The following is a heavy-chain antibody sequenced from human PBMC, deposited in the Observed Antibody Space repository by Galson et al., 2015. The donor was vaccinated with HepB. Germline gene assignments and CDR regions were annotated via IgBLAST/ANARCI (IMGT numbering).Heavy chain of an antibody. Sequence: SVKVSCKASGYTFTSYYMHWVRQAPGQGLEWMGIINPSGGSTSYAQKFQGRVTMTRDTSTSTVYMELSSLRSEDTAVYYCAKGVGATTGAFDIWGQGTMVTVSS. V-gene: IGHV1-46*01. CDR2: INPSGGST. CDR1: GYTFTSYY. CDR3: AKGVGATTGAFDI. D-gene: IGHD1-26*01. J-gene: IGHJ3*02.